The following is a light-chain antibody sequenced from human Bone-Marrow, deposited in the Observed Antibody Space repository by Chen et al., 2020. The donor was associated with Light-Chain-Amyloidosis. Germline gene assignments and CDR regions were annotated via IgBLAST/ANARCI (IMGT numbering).Light chain of an antibody. CDR1: SGSIATNY. CDR3: QSYQGRSQGV. J-gene: IGLJ3*02. CDR2: EDD. V-gene: IGLV6-57*01. Sequence: NFMLTQPHSVSESPGKTVIISCTRSSGSIATNYVQWYQQRPGSSPTTVIYEDDQRPSGVPDRFSGSMARSSNTASVTNAGLKTEDEADCYCQSYQGRSQGVCGGGTKLTVL.